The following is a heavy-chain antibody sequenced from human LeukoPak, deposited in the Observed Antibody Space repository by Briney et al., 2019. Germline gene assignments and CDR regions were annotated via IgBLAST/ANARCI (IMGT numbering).Heavy chain of an antibody. CDR3: AREISGYLYYYYYGTDV. CDR2: IWYDGSNK. J-gene: IGHJ6*02. D-gene: IGHD3-22*01. CDR1: GFTFSSYG. Sequence: GGSLRLSCAASGFTFSSYGMHWVRQAPGKGLVWVAVIWYDGSNKYYADSGKGRFTISRDNSKNTLYLQMNSLRAEDTAVYYCAREISGYLYYYYYGTDVWGQGTTVTVSS. V-gene: IGHV3-33*01.